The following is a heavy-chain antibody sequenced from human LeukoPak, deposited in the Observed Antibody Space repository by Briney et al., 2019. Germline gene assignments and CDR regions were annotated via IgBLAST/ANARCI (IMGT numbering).Heavy chain of an antibody. D-gene: IGHD3-22*01. CDR1: GFTFSSYG. V-gene: IGHV3-23*01. Sequence: GGSLRLSCAASGFTFSSYGMSWVRLAPGKGLEWVSAISGSGGSTYYADSVKGRFTISRDNSKNTLYLQMNSLRAEDTAVYYCAKAQLDYYDSSGYFAYWGQGTLVTVSS. J-gene: IGHJ4*02. CDR2: ISGSGGST. CDR3: AKAQLDYYDSSGYFAY.